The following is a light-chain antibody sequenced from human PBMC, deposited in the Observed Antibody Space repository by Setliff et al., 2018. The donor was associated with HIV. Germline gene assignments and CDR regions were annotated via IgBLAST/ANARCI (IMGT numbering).Light chain of an antibody. CDR3: AAWDDSLSGVV. J-gene: IGLJ2*01. CDR2: RND. Sequence: QSVLTQPSSASGTPGQRVIISCSGSISNIGSNYVCWYQQLPGTAPKLLIYRNDEWPSGVPDRFSGSKSGTSASLAISGLRSEDEADYYCAAWDDSLSGVVFGGGT. V-gene: IGLV1-47*01. CDR1: ISNIGSNY.